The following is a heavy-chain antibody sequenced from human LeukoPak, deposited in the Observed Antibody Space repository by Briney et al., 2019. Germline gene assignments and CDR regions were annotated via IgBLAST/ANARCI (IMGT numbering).Heavy chain of an antibody. Sequence: ASVKVSCKASGYTFTGYYMHWVRQAPGQGLEWMGWINPNSGGTNYAQKFQGRVTMTRDTSISTAYMELSRLRSDDTAVYYCARGGTSSSGRSVGPTHDYWGQGTLVTVSS. D-gene: IGHD6-13*01. CDR3: ARGGTSSSGRSVGPTHDY. CDR2: INPNSGGT. V-gene: IGHV1-2*02. CDR1: GYTFTGYY. J-gene: IGHJ4*02.